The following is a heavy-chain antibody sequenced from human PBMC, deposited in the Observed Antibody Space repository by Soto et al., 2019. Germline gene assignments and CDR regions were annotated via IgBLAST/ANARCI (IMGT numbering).Heavy chain of an antibody. V-gene: IGHV4-61*01. J-gene: IGHJ4*01. D-gene: IGHD3-9*01. CDR1: GVSVSSGSYY. CDR2: IYYSGST. Sequence: ETLAATCPGSGVSVSSGSYYRSWIRQPPGKGLEWIGYIYYSGSTNYNPSLKSRVTISVDTSKNQFSLKLSSVTAADTDVYYCARAPLYYDILTGYLPPQYYFDYWGHGTLVTV. CDR3: ARAPLYYDILTGYLPPQYYFDY.